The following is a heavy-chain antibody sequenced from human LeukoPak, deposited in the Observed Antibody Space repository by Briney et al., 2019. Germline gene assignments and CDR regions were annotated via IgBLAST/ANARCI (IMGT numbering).Heavy chain of an antibody. Sequence: GESLRISCKGSGDSFTSYWIGWVRQMPGKGLEWMGIIYPGDSDTRYSPSFQGQVTISADKSISTAYLQWSSLKASDTAMYYCTSSSTTPPRFDYWGQGTLVTASS. CDR3: TSSSTTPPRFDY. J-gene: IGHJ4*02. CDR1: GDSFTSYW. V-gene: IGHV5-51*01. D-gene: IGHD1-1*01. CDR2: IYPGDSDT.